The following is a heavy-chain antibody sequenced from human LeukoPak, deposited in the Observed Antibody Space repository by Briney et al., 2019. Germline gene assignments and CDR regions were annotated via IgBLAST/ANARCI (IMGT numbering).Heavy chain of an antibody. CDR3: ARDRSASYIGSLDY. V-gene: IGHV3-23*01. D-gene: IGHD1-26*01. CDR2: ISGDGGTT. J-gene: IGHJ4*02. CDR1: GFPFSNYA. Sequence: PGGSLRLSCAASGFPFSNYAMSWVRQAPGKGLECVSVISGDGGTTYYADSVKGRFTISRDNSKNTLYLQVNSLRGDDTAVYFCARDRSASYIGSLDYWGQGSLVTVSS.